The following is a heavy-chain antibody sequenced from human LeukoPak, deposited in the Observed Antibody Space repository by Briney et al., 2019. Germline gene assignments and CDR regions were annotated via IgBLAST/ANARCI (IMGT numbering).Heavy chain of an antibody. D-gene: IGHD3-22*01. V-gene: IGHV5-51*01. Sequence: HGESLKISCKGSGYSFTSYWIGWVRQMPGKGLEWMGIIYPGDSDTRYSPSFQGQVTISADKSISTAYLQWSSLKASDTAMYYCARRWAYYYDSSGYYTGGYFDYWGQGTLVTVSS. CDR1: GYSFTSYW. CDR2: IYPGDSDT. J-gene: IGHJ4*02. CDR3: ARRWAYYYDSSGYYTGGYFDY.